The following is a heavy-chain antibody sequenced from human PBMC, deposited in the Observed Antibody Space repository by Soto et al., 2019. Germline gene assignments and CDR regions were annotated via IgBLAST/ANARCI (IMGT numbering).Heavy chain of an antibody. J-gene: IGHJ4*02. CDR1: GYTFTGYY. CDR3: ARASDTVIVGATAHFGY. Sequence: ASVKVSFKASGYTFTGYYMHWVRQAPGQGLEWMGWINPNSGGTNYAQKFQGRVTMTRDTSISTAYMELSRLRSDDTAVYYCARASDTVIVGATAHFGYWGQGTLVTVSS. CDR2: INPNSGGT. D-gene: IGHD1-26*01. V-gene: IGHV1-2*02.